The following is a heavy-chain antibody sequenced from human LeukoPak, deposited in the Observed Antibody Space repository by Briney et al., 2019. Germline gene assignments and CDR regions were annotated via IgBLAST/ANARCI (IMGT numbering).Heavy chain of an antibody. CDR2: IYSGGST. V-gene: IGHV3-53*01. J-gene: IGHJ5*02. Sequence: PGGSLRLSCAASGFTLSYNYMGWVRQAPGTGLEWVSIIYSGGSTDYVDSVKGRFTISRDNSRNTLYLQMNSLRGEDTAMYYCARDKKMATIVRQTWFDPWGQGTLVTVSS. D-gene: IGHD5-24*01. CDR1: GFTLSYNY. CDR3: ARDKKMATIVRQTWFDP.